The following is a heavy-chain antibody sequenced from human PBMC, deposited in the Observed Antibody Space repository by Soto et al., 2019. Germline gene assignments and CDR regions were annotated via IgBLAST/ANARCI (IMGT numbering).Heavy chain of an antibody. D-gene: IGHD6-13*01. CDR3: ARLKGEQQLASDAFDI. J-gene: IGHJ3*02. CDR2: VYYRGRS. V-gene: IGHV4-39*07. CDR1: GGSVTNSSYY. Sequence: TLSLTCTVSGGSVTNSSYYWGWIRQSPGKGLEWIGSVYYRGRSYSKSSVKSRVTISVDKSKNQFSLKLSSVTAADTAVYYCARLKGEQQLASDAFDIWGQGTMVTVSS.